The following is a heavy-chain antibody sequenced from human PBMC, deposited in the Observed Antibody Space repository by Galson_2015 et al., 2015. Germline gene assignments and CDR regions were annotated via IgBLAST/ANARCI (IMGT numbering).Heavy chain of an antibody. J-gene: IGHJ4*02. V-gene: IGHV1-3*01. CDR3: ARDRSSSSWYGAFDY. D-gene: IGHD6-13*01. CDR1: GYTFTNYA. CDR2: IYSGNGNT. Sequence: SEKVSCKGSGYTFTNYAIHWARQAPGQRLEWMGWIYSGNGNTQYSQKFQGRVTITRDTSASNAYMELSSLRSEETAVYYCARDRSSSSWYGAFDYWGQGTLVTVSS.